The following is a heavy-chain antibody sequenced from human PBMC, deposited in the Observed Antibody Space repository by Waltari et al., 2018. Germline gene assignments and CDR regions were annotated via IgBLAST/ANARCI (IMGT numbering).Heavy chain of an antibody. D-gene: IGHD3-3*01. CDR2: MNPNRGGT. V-gene: IGHV1-8*01. J-gene: IGHJ6*02. Sequence: QVQLVQSGTEVKKPGASVKVSCKASGYTFTSYDINWVRQATGQGLEWMGWMNPNRGGTGFAQKFQGRVTMTRNTSISTAYMELSSLTSEDTAIYYCARGRSGYYGMDVWGQGTTVTVSS. CDR3: ARGRSGYYGMDV. CDR1: GYTFTSYD.